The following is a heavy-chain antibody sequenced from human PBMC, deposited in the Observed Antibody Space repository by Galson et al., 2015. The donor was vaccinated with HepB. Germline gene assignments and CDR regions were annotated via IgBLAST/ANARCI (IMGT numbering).Heavy chain of an antibody. CDR1: GFTFGDYA. Sequence: SLRLSCAASGFTFGDYAMSWVRQAPGKGLEWVGFIRSKAYGGTTEYAASVKGRLTISRDNAKNSLYLEMNSLRAEDTAVYYCARDKQVGATYLDYWGQGTLVTVSS. CDR2: IRSKAYGGTT. CDR3: ARDKQVGATYLDY. J-gene: IGHJ4*02. V-gene: IGHV3-49*04. D-gene: IGHD1-26*01.